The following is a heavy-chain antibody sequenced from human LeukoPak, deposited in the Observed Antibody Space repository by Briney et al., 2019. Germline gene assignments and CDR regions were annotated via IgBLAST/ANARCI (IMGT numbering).Heavy chain of an antibody. CDR2: IWFDGSNK. D-gene: IGHD6-6*01. V-gene: IGHV3-33*01. CDR3: ARDRSIASDY. J-gene: IGHJ4*02. Sequence: PGGSLRLSCAASGFTFSSYGMHWVRQAPGKGLEWVAVIWFDGSNKFYRDSVRGRFTISRDDSKNTLYLQMNSLRAEDTAVYYCARDRSIASDYWGQGTLVTVSS. CDR1: GFTFSSYG.